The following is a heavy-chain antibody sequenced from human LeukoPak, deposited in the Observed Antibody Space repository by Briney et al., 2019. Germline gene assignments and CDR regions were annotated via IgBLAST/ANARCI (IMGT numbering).Heavy chain of an antibody. J-gene: IGHJ4*02. CDR3: ASLRRELLWFGDLMNGFDY. D-gene: IGHD3-10*01. CDR1: GGSISSSSYY. CDR2: IYYSGST. V-gene: IGHV4-39*07. Sequence: SETLSLTCTVSGGSISSSSYYWGWIRQPPGKGLEWIGSIYYSGSTYYNPSLKSRVTISVDTSKNQFSLKLSSVTAADTAVYYCASLRRELLWFGDLMNGFDYWGQGTLVTVSS.